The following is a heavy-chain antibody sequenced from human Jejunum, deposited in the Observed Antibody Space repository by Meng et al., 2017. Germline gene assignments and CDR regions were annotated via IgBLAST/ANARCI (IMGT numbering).Heavy chain of an antibody. J-gene: IGHJ4*02. CDR2: AGANFQSGT. V-gene: IGHV4-61*08. CDR1: RGSVSSPDYQ. CDR3: ARDYWGSLDY. D-gene: IGHD3-16*01. Sequence: VQLQEPAPGRVRPSETLSLTCTVSRGSVSSPDYQWGWIRQPPGKGLEWIGYAGANFQSGTNHNPSLKSRVTISLDTSKNQFSLKLTSVNAADTAVYYCARDYWGSLDYWGQGILVTVSS.